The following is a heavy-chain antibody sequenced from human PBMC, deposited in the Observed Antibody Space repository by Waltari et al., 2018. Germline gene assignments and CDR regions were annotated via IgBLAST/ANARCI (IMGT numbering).Heavy chain of an antibody. J-gene: IGHJ4*02. Sequence: QVQLQQWWAGLFKPSETLSLTCAVYGVSFSGYYCSWIRQPPGKGLGWVGEINHSGSTNNTQSLKSGVTRFVDTSKNHFYTKLSSLNAVDADVYYCESVRRRYRSIGVLSVGYYFDYWGQGTLVTVSS. V-gene: IGHV4-34*01. CDR3: ESVRRRYRSIGVLSVGYYFDY. D-gene: IGHD2-8*01. CDR1: GVSFSGYY. CDR2: INHSGST.